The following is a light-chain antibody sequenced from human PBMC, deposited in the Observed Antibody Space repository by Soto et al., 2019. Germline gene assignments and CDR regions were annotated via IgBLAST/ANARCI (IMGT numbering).Light chain of an antibody. CDR1: QSVSSSY. CDR2: GAS. CDR3: QQYGSSRT. Sequence: EIVLTQSPGTLSLSPGERATLSCRASQSVSSSYLAWYQQKPGQAPRLLIYGASSRATGIPDRFSGSGSGTDLTLTISRLEPQDLEVYYCQQYGSSRTFGQGTKVDTK. J-gene: IGKJ1*01. V-gene: IGKV3-20*01.